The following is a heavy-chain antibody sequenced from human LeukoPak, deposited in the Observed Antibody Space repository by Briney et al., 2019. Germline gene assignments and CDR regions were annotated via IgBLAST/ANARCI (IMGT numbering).Heavy chain of an antibody. CDR1: DGSISSYY. D-gene: IGHD3-9*01. CDR2: VYFTGST. J-gene: IGHJ4*02. V-gene: IGHV4-59*01. CDR3: ARGGIRGSDWFDLPDY. Sequence: SETLSLTCTVSDGSISSYYWSWIRQSPGKGLEWIGYVYFTGSTNYNPSLRSRVTMSVDTSKNQFSLKLNSVTAADTAVYFCARGGIRGSDWFDLPDYWGQGILVVVSS.